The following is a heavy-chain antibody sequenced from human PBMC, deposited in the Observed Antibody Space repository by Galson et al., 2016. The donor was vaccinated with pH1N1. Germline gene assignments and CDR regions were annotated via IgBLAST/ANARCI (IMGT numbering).Heavy chain of an antibody. J-gene: IGHJ4*02. Sequence: SLRLSCAASGFTFNNYAMTWVRQAPGKGLEWVSAIRGSGRDTYYAAPVKGRFTISRDKSKDTVYLQMNSLTVEDTARYTCAKVPRRGFNAYGVYYLGQGTLVTVSS. CDR3: AKVPRRGFNAYGVYY. V-gene: IGHV3-23*01. CDR2: IRGSGRDT. CDR1: GFTFNNYA. D-gene: IGHD5-12*01.